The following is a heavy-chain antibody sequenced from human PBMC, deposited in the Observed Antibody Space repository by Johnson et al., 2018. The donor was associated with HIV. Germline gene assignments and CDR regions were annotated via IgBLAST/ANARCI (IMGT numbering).Heavy chain of an antibody. CDR1: GFTFSNAW. D-gene: IGHD6-19*01. CDR3: ASFGLAVAADAFDI. J-gene: IGHJ3*02. CDR2: IRSKANSYAT. Sequence: VQLVESGGGLVQPGGSLRLYCAASGFTFSNAWMSWVRQAPGKGLEWVGRIRSKANSYATAYAASVTGRFTISRDDSQNTAYLQMNSLKTEDTAVYYCASFGLAVAADAFDIWGQGTMVTVSS. V-gene: IGHV3-73*01.